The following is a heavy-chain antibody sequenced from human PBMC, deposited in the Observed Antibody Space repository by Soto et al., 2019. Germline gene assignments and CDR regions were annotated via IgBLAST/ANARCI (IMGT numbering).Heavy chain of an antibody. CDR1: GFTFSNSA. CDR2: ISAAGRSA. V-gene: IGHV3-23*01. CDR3: AKDGHWLDVLLDS. J-gene: IGHJ4*02. D-gene: IGHD6-19*01. Sequence: EVQLLESGGGLVQPGGSLRLSCTASGFTFSNSAMTWVRQAPGKGLEWVSIISAAGRSAYHADSVKGRFTISRDNSKNTLYLLMTSLRAEDTAVYYCAKDGHWLDVLLDSWGQGTLVTVSS.